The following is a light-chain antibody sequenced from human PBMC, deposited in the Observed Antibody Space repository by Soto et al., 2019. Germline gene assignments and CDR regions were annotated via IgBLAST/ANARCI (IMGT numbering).Light chain of an antibody. V-gene: IGKV1-12*01. J-gene: IGKJ4*01. Sequence: DIQMTQSPSSLAASVGDRVTITCRASQLISSWLVWYQQKPGHAPKLLSYAASNLQSVVPSRFSGSASGTEFTLTISSLQPEDFATYYCQHASTCPFNFGGGTEVQIK. CDR2: AAS. CDR3: QHASTCPFN. CDR1: QLISSW.